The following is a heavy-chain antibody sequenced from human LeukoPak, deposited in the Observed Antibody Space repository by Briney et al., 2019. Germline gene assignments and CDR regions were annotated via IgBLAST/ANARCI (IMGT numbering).Heavy chain of an antibody. J-gene: IGHJ3*02. V-gene: IGHV3-23*01. Sequence: GGSLRLSCAASGFTFSSYSMNWVRQAPGKGLEWVSAISGSGGSTYYADSVKGRFTISRDNSKNTLYLQMNSLRAEDTAVYYCAKDVQVYDFWSGSDAFDIWGQGTMVTVSS. D-gene: IGHD3-3*01. CDR2: ISGSGGST. CDR3: AKDVQVYDFWSGSDAFDI. CDR1: GFTFSSYS.